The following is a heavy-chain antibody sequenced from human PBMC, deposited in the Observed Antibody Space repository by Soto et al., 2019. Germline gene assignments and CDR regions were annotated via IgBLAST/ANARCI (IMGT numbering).Heavy chain of an antibody. D-gene: IGHD6-13*01. V-gene: IGHV1-3*01. CDR3: ARDLGIAAAGTWNPYYYGMDV. J-gene: IGHJ6*02. CDR2: INAGNGNT. CDR1: GYTFTSYA. Sequence: ASVKVSCKASGYTFTSYAMHWVRQAPGQRLEWMGWINAGNGNTKYSQKFQGRVTITRDTSASTAYMELSSLRSEDTAVYYCARDLGIAAAGTWNPYYYGMDVWGQGTTVTVSS.